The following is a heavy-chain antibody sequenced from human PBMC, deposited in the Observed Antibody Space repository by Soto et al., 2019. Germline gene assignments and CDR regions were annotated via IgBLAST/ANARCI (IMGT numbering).Heavy chain of an antibody. CDR2: IGGSGTTT. CDR1: GFTFSNYA. CDR3: ATYHYQSSTYRTLDY. Sequence: EVQLLESGGGLEQPGGSLRLSCEASGFTFSNYAMIWVRQAPGKGLEWVSTIGGSGTTTYYADSVKGRFIISRDNSRNTLYLQMSSLRAEDTAVYYSATYHYQSSTYRTLDYWGQGSLVTVSS. D-gene: IGHD3-22*01. J-gene: IGHJ4*02. V-gene: IGHV3-23*01.